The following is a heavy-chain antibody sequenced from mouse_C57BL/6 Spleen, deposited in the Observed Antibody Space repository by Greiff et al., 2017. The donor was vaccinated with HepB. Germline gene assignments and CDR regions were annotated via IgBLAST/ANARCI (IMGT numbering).Heavy chain of an antibody. CDR2: IHPNSGST. J-gene: IGHJ3*01. CDR3: ARSNSNHVGFAY. Sequence: QVQLQQPGAELVKPGASVKLSCKASGYTFTSYWMHSVKQRPGQGLEWIGMIHPNSGSTNYNEKFKSKATLTVDKSSSTAYMQLSSLTSEDSAVYYCARSNSNHVGFAYWGQGTLVTVSA. D-gene: IGHD2-5*01. V-gene: IGHV1-64*01. CDR1: GYTFTSYW.